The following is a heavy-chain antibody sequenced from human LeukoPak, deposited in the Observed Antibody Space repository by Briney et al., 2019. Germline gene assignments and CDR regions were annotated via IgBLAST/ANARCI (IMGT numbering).Heavy chain of an antibody. D-gene: IGHD3-3*01. Sequence: LETLSLTCAVYGGSFSGYYWSWIRQPPGKGLEWIGEINHSGSTNYNPSLKSRVTISVDTSKNQFSLKLSSVTAADTAVYYCARTPYSTIFGVHGWFDPWGQGTLVTVSS. V-gene: IGHV4-34*01. J-gene: IGHJ5*02. CDR1: GGSFSGYY. CDR2: INHSGST. CDR3: ARTPYSTIFGVHGWFDP.